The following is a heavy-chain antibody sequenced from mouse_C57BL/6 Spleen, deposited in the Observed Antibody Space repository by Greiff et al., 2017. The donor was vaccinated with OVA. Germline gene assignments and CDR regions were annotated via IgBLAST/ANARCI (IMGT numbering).Heavy chain of an antibody. CDR2: INPSTGGT. J-gene: IGHJ4*01. CDR1: GYSFTGYY. CDR3: AHSYYYAMDY. Sequence: EVQLQQSGPELVKPGASVKISCKASGYSFTGYYMNWVKQSPEKSLEWIGEINPSTGGTTYNQKFKAKATLTVDKSSSTAYMQLKSLTSEDSAVYYCAHSYYYAMDYWGQGTSVTVSS. V-gene: IGHV1-42*01.